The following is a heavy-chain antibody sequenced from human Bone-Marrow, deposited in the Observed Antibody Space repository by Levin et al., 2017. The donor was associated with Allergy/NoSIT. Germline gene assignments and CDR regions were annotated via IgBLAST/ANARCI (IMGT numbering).Heavy chain of an antibody. CDR1: GFTFSSYS. D-gene: IGHD3-3*01. CDR2: ISSSSSYI. J-gene: IGHJ6*02. CDR3: ARDRGLGITIFGVVIPLGGMDV. Sequence: GGSLRLSCAASGFTFSSYSMNWVRQAPGKGLEWVSSISSSSSYIYYADSVKGRFTISRDNAKNSLYLQMNSLRAEDTAVYYCARDRGLGITIFGVVIPLGGMDVWGQGTTVTVSS. V-gene: IGHV3-21*01.